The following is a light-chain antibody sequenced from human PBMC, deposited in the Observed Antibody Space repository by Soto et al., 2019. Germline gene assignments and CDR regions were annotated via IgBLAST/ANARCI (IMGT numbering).Light chain of an antibody. CDR1: QGISSY. CDR3: QQLNSYPLT. Sequence: DIQLTQSPSFLSASVGARVTITCRASQGISSYLAWYQQKPGKAPKLLIYAASTLQSGVPSTFSGSGSGTEFTLTISSLQPEDFATYYCQQLNSYPLTFGGGTMVEIK. CDR2: AAS. J-gene: IGKJ4*01. V-gene: IGKV1-9*01.